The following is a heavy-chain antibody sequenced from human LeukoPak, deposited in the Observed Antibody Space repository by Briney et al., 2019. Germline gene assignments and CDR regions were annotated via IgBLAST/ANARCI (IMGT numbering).Heavy chain of an antibody. CDR3: ARDRGDDAFDI. D-gene: IGHD5-12*01. Sequence: PSETLSLTCTVSGGSSSSYYWSWIRQPPGKGLEWVGYIYYSGSTNYNPSLKSRVTISVDTSKNQFSLKLSSVTAADTAVYYCARDRGDDAFDIWGLGTMVTVSS. V-gene: IGHV4-59*01. J-gene: IGHJ3*02. CDR2: IYYSGST. CDR1: GGSSSSYY.